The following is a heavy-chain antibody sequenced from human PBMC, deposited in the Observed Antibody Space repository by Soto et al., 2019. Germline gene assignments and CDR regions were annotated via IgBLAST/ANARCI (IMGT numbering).Heavy chain of an antibody. CDR1: GFSLSTSGVG. Sequence: SGPTLVNPTQTLTLTCTFSGFSLSTSGVGVGWIRQPPGKALEWLALIYWDDDKRYSPSLKSRLTITKDTSKNQVVLTMTNMDPVDTATYYCARIRVVPVARSKYYYYYMDVWGKGTTVTVSS. CDR2: IYWDDDK. J-gene: IGHJ6*03. CDR3: ARIRVVPVARSKYYYYYMDV. V-gene: IGHV2-5*02. D-gene: IGHD3-3*01.